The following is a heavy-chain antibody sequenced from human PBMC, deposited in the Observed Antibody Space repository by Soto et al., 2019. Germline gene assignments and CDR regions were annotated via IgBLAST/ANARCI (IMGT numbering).Heavy chain of an antibody. CDR3: AQSRHHQYYYESSGYSPFRP. J-gene: IGHJ5*02. Sequence: SVPTLVNPTQNLPLTCTFSGFSLSTSGVGVGWIRQPPGTALEWLALIYWKDDKRYRPSLKSRLTITKDTSKNQVVLTMTNMETVDTAKYYCAQSRHHQYYYESSGYSPFRPLGQRTEVTGS. V-gene: IGHV2-5*01. CDR1: GFSLSTSGVG. D-gene: IGHD3-22*01. CDR2: IYWKDDK.